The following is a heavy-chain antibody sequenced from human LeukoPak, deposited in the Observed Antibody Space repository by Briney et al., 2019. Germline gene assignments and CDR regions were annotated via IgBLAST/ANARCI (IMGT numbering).Heavy chain of an antibody. CDR2: INPNSGGT. CDR1: GYTFTGYY. CDR3: ARDSIREIVVVPAAYNWFDP. D-gene: IGHD2-2*01. Sequence: GASVKVSCKASGYTFTGYYMHWVRQAPGQGLEWMGWINPNSGGTNYAQKFQGRVTMTRDTSISTAYMELSRLRSDDTAVYYCARDSIREIVVVPAAYNWFDPWGQGTLVTVSS. J-gene: IGHJ5*02. V-gene: IGHV1-2*02.